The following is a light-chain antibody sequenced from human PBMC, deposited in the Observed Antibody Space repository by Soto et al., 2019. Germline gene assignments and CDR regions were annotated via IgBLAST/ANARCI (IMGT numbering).Light chain of an antibody. V-gene: IGLV2-18*02. CDR3: SSYTSSSTYV. J-gene: IGLJ1*01. CDR2: EVS. CDR1: SRDVGSYNR. Sequence: QSALPQPPSVSGSPGQSVTISCTGTSRDVGSYNRVSWYQQSPGTAPKLMIYEVSNRPSGVPDRFSGSKSGNTASLTISGLQAEDEADYYCSSYTSSSTYVFGTGTKLTVL.